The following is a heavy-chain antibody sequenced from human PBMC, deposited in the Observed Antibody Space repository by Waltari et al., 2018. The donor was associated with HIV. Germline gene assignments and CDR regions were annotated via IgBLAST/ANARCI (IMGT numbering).Heavy chain of an antibody. CDR2: IWYDGDNK. D-gene: IGHD3-22*01. CDR3: ARGGYYYDISGYYHY. V-gene: IGHV3-33*01. Sequence: QVQLVESGGGVVQPGRSLRFSCSASGFTLSNFAMHWVRQAPGKGLEWVAVIWYDGDNKYYADSVKGRFTITRENSKNTLYLQMNSLRVEDTAVYYCARGGYYYDISGYYHYWGQGTLVTVSS. CDR1: GFTLSNFA. J-gene: IGHJ4*02.